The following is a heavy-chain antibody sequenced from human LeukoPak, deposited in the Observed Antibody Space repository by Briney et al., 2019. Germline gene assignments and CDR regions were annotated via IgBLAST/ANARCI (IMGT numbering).Heavy chain of an antibody. Sequence: GGSLRLSCAASGFTFSSYAMSWVRQAPGKGLEGVSAISGSGGGTYYADSVKGRFTISRDNSKNTLYLQMSSLRADDTAVYYCAKGYYYGSGSYSTFDCWGQGTLVTVSS. V-gene: IGHV3-23*01. CDR1: GFTFSSYA. CDR2: ISGSGGGT. CDR3: AKGYYYGSGSYSTFDC. J-gene: IGHJ4*02. D-gene: IGHD3-10*01.